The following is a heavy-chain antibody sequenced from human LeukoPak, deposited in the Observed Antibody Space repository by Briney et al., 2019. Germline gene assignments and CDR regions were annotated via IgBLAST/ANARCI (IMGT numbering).Heavy chain of an antibody. Sequence: ASVKVSCKASGYSFTNFHMHWVRQAPGQGLEWMGEINPSGGSTTTAQKFQGRVTMTRDTSTSTVYMKLSSLRSEDTAVYYCARALYYYDSSGLLDIWGQGTMVTVSS. J-gene: IGHJ3*02. CDR1: GYSFTNFH. V-gene: IGHV1-46*01. CDR3: ARALYYYDSSGLLDI. CDR2: INPSGGST. D-gene: IGHD3-22*01.